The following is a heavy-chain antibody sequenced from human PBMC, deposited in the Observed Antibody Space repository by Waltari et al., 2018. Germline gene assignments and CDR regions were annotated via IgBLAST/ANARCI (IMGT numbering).Heavy chain of an antibody. J-gene: IGHJ4*02. CDR3: ATGKGDFWSGLYYFDY. CDR2: FDPEDGET. Sequence: QVQLVQSGAEVKKPGASVKVSCKVSGYTLTDLSMPWVRQAPGKGLEWMGGFDPEDGETIYAQKFQGRVTMTEDTSTDTAYMELSSLRSEDTAVYYCATGKGDFWSGLYYFDYWGQGTLVTVSS. CDR1: GYTLTDLS. V-gene: IGHV1-24*01. D-gene: IGHD3-3*01.